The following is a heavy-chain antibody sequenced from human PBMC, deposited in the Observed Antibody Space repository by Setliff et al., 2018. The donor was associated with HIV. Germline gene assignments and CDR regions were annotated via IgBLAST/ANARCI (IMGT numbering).Heavy chain of an antibody. CDR3: ARVRTNWDYDFWSGHISSDYFDY. CDR2: INHSGGT. J-gene: IGHJ4*02. V-gene: IGHV4-34*01. D-gene: IGHD3-3*01. CDR1: GGSLSGYY. Sequence: SETLSLTCAVYGGSLSGYYWSWIRQPPGKGLEWIGEINHSGGTNYNPSLKSRVTISVDTSKNQFSLKLSSVTAADTAVYYCARVRTNWDYDFWSGHISSDYFDYWGQGTLVTVSS.